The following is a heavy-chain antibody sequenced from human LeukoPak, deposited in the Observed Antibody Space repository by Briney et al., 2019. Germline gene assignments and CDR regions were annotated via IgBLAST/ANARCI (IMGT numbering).Heavy chain of an antibody. V-gene: IGHV3-7*01. CDR1: GFTFSSYW. CDR3: ARDQVSIAGTGIDY. D-gene: IGHD6-13*01. J-gene: IGHJ4*02. CDR2: INQDGSDK. Sequence: GGSLRLSCAASGFTFSSYWMSWVRQAPGKGLEWVAKINQDGSDKYYVDSVKGRFTISRDNAKNSLYLQMNSLRAEDTAVYYCARDQVSIAGTGIDYWGQGTLVTVSS.